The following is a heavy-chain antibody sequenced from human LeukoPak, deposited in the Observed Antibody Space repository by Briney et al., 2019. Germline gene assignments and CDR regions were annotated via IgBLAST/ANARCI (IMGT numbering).Heavy chain of an antibody. J-gene: IGHJ4*02. CDR2: IYYSGST. CDR3: AVTPIQANYFDY. D-gene: IGHD1-1*01. Sequence: SETLSLTCTVSGGSISSYYWSWIRQPPGKGLEWIGYIYYSGSTNYNPSLKSRVTISVDTSKNQFSLKLSSVTAADTAVYYCAVTPIQANYFDYWGQGNLVTVSS. CDR1: GGSISSYY. V-gene: IGHV4-59*01.